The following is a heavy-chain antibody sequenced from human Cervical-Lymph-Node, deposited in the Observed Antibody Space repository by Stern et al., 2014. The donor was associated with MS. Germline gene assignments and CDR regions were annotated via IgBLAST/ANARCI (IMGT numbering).Heavy chain of an antibody. Sequence: VQLVQSGPEVKKPGASVRVPCKASGYTFTMFGLSWVRQAPGQGLEWMGSISPYTSNTNFAEKFQGRVTLTTDTSTDTAYMELRNLKSDDTAVYYCARVDYYESSGFFMYWGQGTLVTVSS. CDR2: ISPYTSNT. D-gene: IGHD3-22*01. J-gene: IGHJ4*02. CDR1: GYTFTMFG. V-gene: IGHV1-18*01. CDR3: ARVDYYESSGFFMY.